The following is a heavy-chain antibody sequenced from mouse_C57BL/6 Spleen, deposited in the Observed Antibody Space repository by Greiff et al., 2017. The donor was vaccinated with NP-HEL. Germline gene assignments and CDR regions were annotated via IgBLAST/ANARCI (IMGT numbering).Heavy chain of an antibody. J-gene: IGHJ2*01. CDR3: ARLANSYFDD. CDR2: INPYNGGT. Sequence: VQLQQSGPVLVKPGASVKMSCKASGYTFTDYYMNWVKQSHGKSLEWIGVINPYNGGTSYNQKFKGKATLTVDKSSSTAYMELNSLTSEDSAVYYCARLANSYFDDWGQGTTLTVSS. D-gene: IGHD4-1*01. V-gene: IGHV1-19*01. CDR1: GYTFTDYY.